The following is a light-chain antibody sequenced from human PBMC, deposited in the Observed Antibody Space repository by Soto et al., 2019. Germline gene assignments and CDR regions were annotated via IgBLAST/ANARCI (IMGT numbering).Light chain of an antibody. V-gene: IGKV3-15*01. Sequence: EIVMTQSPATLSVSPGERATLSCRASQSDSSNLAWYQQKPGQAPRLLIYGASTRATGISARFSGSRSGTEFTLTISSLQSEDFAVYYCQQYNNWPPTFGQGTRLEIK. CDR3: QQYNNWPPT. J-gene: IGKJ5*01. CDR2: GAS. CDR1: QSDSSN.